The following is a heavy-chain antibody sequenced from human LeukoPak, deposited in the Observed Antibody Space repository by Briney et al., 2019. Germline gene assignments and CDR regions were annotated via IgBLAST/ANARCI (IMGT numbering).Heavy chain of an antibody. V-gene: IGHV1-8*03. Sequence: ASVKVSCKASGYTFTSYDINWVRQATGQGLEWMGWMNPNSGNTGYAQKFQGRVTITRNTSISTAYMELSSLRSEDTAVYYCARGPGPFAWYSSSWYEGYFDYWGQGTLVTVSS. CDR3: ARGPGPFAWYSSSWYEGYFDY. CDR2: MNPNSGNT. D-gene: IGHD6-13*01. J-gene: IGHJ4*02. CDR1: GYTFTSYD.